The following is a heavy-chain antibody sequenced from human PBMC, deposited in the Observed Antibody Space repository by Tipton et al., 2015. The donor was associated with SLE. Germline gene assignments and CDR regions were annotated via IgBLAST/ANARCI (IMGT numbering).Heavy chain of an antibody. CDR3: ARPDDYDTSGRGAFDI. CDR2: INQDGSER. Sequence: SLRLSCVTSGFTFSTYWMSWVRPAPGKGLEWVANINQDGSERYYVDSVEGRFTISRDNARNSLYLQMNSLRVEDTAVYFCARPDDYDTSGRGAFDIWGQGTMVTVSS. CDR1: GFTFSTYW. J-gene: IGHJ3*02. V-gene: IGHV3-7*01. D-gene: IGHD3-22*01.